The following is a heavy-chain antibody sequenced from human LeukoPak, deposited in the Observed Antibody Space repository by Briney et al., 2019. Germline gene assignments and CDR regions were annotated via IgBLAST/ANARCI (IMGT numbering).Heavy chain of an antibody. V-gene: IGHV4-59*01. CDR1: GGSISSYY. J-gene: IGHJ5*02. CDR3: ARDPNIAVAGTHWFDP. Sequence: SETLSLTCTVSGGSISSYYWSWIRQPPGKGLEWIGYMYYSGSTNYNPSLKSRVTMSVDMSKNQVSLKLSSVTAADTAVYYCARDPNIAVAGTHWFDPWGQGTLVTVSS. CDR2: MYYSGST. D-gene: IGHD6-19*01.